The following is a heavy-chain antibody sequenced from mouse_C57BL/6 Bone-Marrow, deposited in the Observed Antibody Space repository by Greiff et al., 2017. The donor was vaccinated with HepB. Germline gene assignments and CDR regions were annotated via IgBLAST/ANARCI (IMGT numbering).Heavy chain of an antibody. V-gene: IGHV5-6*01. CDR2: ISSGGSYT. CDR1: GFTFSSYG. Sequence: EVQGVESGGDLVKPGGSLKLSCAASGFTFSSYGMSWVRQTPDKRLEWVATISSGGSYTYYPDSVKGRFTISRDNAKNTLYLQMSSLKSEDTAMYYCARHGRGFFAYWGQGTRVTVSA. J-gene: IGHJ3*01. CDR3: ARHGRGFFAY.